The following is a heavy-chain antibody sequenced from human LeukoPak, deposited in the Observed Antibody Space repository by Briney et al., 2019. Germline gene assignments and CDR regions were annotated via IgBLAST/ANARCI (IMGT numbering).Heavy chain of an antibody. Sequence: PGGSLRLSCAASGFTFSSYGMSWVRQAPGKGLEWVSVIFSGDSIYYADSVKGRFTISRDNSKNTLNLQMNSLRAEDTAVYYCARVIWFGESKRDYWGQGTLVTVSS. CDR2: IFSGDSI. CDR1: GFTFSSYG. CDR3: ARVIWFGESKRDY. V-gene: IGHV3-66*01. J-gene: IGHJ4*02. D-gene: IGHD3-10*01.